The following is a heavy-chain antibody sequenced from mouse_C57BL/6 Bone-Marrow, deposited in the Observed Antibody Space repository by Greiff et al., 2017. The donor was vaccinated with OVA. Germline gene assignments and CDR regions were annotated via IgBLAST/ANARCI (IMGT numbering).Heavy chain of an antibody. CDR2: IYPGNSDT. J-gene: IGHJ2*01. CDR3: TGGNSPPIDY. V-gene: IGHV1-5*01. CDR1: GYTFTSYW. D-gene: IGHD2-12*01. Sequence: EVQLQQSGTVLARPGASVKLSCKTSGYTFTSYWMHWVKQRPGQGLEWIGAIYPGNSDTSYNQKFKGKATLTAVTSSSTAYMELSSLTTEDSAVYYCTGGNSPPIDYGGQGTTLTVSS.